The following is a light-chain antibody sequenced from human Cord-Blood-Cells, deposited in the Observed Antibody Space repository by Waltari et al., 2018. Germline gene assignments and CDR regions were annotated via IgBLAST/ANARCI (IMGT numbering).Light chain of an antibody. CDR3: QQYGSSRT. V-gene: IGKV3-20*01. J-gene: IGKJ1*01. Sequence: EIVLTQSPGTLSLSPGERDTLSCRASQSFSSSYLAWYQQKPGQAPRLLIYGASSRATGIPDRFSGSRSGTDFTLTISRLEPEYFAVYYCQQYGSSRTFGQGTKVEIK. CDR2: GAS. CDR1: QSFSSSY.